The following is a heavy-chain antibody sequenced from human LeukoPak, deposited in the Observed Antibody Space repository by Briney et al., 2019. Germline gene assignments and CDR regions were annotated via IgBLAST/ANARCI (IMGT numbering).Heavy chain of an antibody. D-gene: IGHD4-17*01. CDR2: IYYSGSA. J-gene: IGHJ6*02. Sequence: SQTLSLTCTVSGGSISSGGYYWSWIRQHPGKGLEWIGYIYYSGSAYYNPSLKSRVTISVDTSKNQFSLKLSSVTAADTAVYYCARDGEATVTHGAYYYGMDVWGQGTTVTVSS. V-gene: IGHV4-31*03. CDR1: GGSISSGGYY. CDR3: ARDGEATVTHGAYYYGMDV.